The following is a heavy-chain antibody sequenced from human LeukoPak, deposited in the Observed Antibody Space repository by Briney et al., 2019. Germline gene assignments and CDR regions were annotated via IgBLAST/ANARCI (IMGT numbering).Heavy chain of an antibody. J-gene: IGHJ4*02. D-gene: IGHD3-22*01. CDR1: GYTFTGYY. V-gene: IGHV1-2*02. CDR3: ARAGYYESSGYYHPFDY. Sequence: ASVKVSCKASGYTFTGYYIHWVRQAPGQGLEWMGWVNPNSSGTNYAQNFQGRVTMTRDTSISTAYMELSRLRSDDTAVYYGARAGYYESSGYYHPFDYWGQGILVTVSS. CDR2: VNPNSSGT.